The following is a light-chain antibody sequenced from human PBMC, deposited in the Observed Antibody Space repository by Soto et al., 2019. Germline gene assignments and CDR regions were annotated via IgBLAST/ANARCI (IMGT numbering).Light chain of an antibody. CDR3: QQSYNSPRT. CDR2: GAS. J-gene: IGKJ1*01. V-gene: IGKV1-39*01. Sequence: DIQMTQAPSSLSASVGDRVTITCRASQPIGTFLHWYQQKPGRAPNLLIHGASTLQTGFPSRFSGSGSGSDFTLTISSLQPDDFGTYFCQQSYNSPRTFGQGTKV. CDR1: QPIGTF.